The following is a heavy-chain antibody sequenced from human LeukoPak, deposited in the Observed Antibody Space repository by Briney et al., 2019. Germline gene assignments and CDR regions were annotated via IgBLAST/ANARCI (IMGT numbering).Heavy chain of an antibody. D-gene: IGHD1-14*01. J-gene: IGHJ6*03. V-gene: IGHV3-30*02. CDR2: ISYDGSNK. CDR1: GFTFSDYA. CDR3: ARERTGYYMAV. Sequence: GGSLRLSCAASGFTFSDYAMHWVRQAPGKGLECVAFISYDGSNKYYVDSVKGRFTISRDDSKNTLYLQMNSLRAEDTAIYYCARERTGYYMAVWGKGTTVTISS.